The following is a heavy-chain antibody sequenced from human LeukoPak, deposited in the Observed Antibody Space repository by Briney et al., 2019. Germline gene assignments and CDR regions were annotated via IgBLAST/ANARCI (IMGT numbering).Heavy chain of an antibody. CDR2: IFYSGST. CDR1: GGPISSSDYY. J-gene: IGHJ4*02. CDR3: ARHRNSGSPEFDY. D-gene: IGHD1-26*01. Sequence: PSETLSLTCTVSGGPISSSDYYWGWIRQPPGKGLEWIGRIFYSGSTYYNPSLKRRVTISVDTSKNQFSLKLTSVSAADTALYYCARHRNSGSPEFDYWGQGTLVTVSS. V-gene: IGHV4-39*01.